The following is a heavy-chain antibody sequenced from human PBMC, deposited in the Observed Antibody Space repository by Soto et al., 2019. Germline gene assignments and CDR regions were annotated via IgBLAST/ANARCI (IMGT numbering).Heavy chain of an antibody. CDR2: INPNSGGT. V-gene: IGHV1-2*02. CDR1: GYTFTGYY. J-gene: IGHJ5*02. D-gene: IGHD2-21*02. Sequence: ASVKVSCKASGYTFTGYYMHWVRQAPGQGLEWMGWINPNSGGTNYAQKFQGRVTMTRDTSISTAYMELSRLRSDDTAVYYCARDLVPTPYCGGDCYSAWGQGTLVTVSS. CDR3: ARDLVPTPYCGGDCYSA.